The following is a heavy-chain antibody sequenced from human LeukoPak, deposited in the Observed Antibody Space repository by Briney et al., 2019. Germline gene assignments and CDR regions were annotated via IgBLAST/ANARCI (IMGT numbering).Heavy chain of an antibody. J-gene: IGHJ4*02. D-gene: IGHD5-12*01. CDR1: GGSITSSSFY. Sequence: SETLSLTCTVSGGSITSSSFYWGWVRQPPGKGLEWIGSIYFGGNTYYNPSLKSRATISVDTSKNQFSLKLSSVTAADTAVYYCARGINYEWLRPRPHFDYWGQGTLVTVSS. CDR2: IYFGGNT. V-gene: IGHV4-39*07. CDR3: ARGINYEWLRPRPHFDY.